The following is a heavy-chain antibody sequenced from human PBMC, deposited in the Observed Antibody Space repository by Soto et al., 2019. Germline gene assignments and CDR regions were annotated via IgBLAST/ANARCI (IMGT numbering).Heavy chain of an antibody. CDR1: GYTFTSYG. CDR2: ISAYNGNT. V-gene: IGHV1-18*01. D-gene: IGHD2-21*01. CDR3: ARGHYCGGDCYSGYYYYYMDV. J-gene: IGHJ6*03. Sequence: QVQLVQSGAEVKKPGASVKVSCKASGYTFTSYGISWVRQAPGQGLEWMGWISAYNGNTNYAQKLQGRVTMTTDTSTSTAHMELRSLRSDDTAVYYCARGHYCGGDCYSGYYYYYMDVWGKGTTVTVSS.